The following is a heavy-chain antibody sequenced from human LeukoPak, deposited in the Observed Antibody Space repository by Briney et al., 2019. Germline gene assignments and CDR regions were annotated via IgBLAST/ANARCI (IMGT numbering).Heavy chain of an antibody. Sequence: QPGRSLRLSCAASGFTFSSYGMHWVRQAPGKGLEWVAVIWYDGSNKYYADSVKGRFTISRDNSKNTLYLQMNSLRAEDTAVYYCAKFSVVEPEFGAMDVWGKGTTVTVSS. CDR3: AKFSVVEPEFGAMDV. J-gene: IGHJ6*03. V-gene: IGHV3-33*06. CDR2: IWYDGSNK. D-gene: IGHD2-15*01. CDR1: GFTFSSYG.